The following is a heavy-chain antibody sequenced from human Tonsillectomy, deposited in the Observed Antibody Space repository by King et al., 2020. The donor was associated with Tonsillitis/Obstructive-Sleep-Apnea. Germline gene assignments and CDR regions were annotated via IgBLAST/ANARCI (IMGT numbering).Heavy chain of an antibody. J-gene: IGHJ6*02. D-gene: IGHD2-21*02. CDR3: AKEWHCDSSIDV. V-gene: IGHV3-30*18. CDR1: GFTFSSYG. CDR2: ISYDGSNE. Sequence: HVQLVESGGGVVQPGRSLRLSCAASGFTFSSYGMHWVRQAPGKGLEWVAVISYDGSNEYYADSVKGRFTISRDNSKNTLYLQMNSLRAEDTAVYYCAKEWHCDSSIDVWGQGTTVTVSS.